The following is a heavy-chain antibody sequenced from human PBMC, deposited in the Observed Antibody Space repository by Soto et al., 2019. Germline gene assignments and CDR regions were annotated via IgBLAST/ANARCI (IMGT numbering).Heavy chain of an antibody. D-gene: IGHD2-15*01. Sequence: QVQLVESGGGVVQPGRSLRLSCAASGFTFSSYGMHWVRQAPGKGLEWVAVISYDGSNKYYADSVKGRFTISRDNSKNTLYLLMNGLGAEDTAVYYCAKDRARYWGGGSCYSIFDYWGQGTLVTVSS. CDR2: ISYDGSNK. J-gene: IGHJ4*02. V-gene: IGHV3-30*18. CDR1: GFTFSSYG. CDR3: AKDRARYWGGGSCYSIFDY.